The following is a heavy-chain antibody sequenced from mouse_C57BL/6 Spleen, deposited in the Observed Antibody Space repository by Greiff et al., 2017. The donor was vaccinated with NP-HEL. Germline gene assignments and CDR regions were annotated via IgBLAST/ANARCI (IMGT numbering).Heavy chain of an antibody. V-gene: IGHV1-53*01. CDR2: INPSNGGT. J-gene: IGHJ2*01. D-gene: IGHD4-1*01. Sequence: QVQLQQSGTELVKPGASVKLSCKASGYTFTSYWMHWVKQRPGQGLEWIGNINPSNGGTNYNEKFKSKATLTVAKSSSTAYMQLSSLTSEDSAVYYCARIVLNWSFDYWGQGTTLTVSS. CDR1: GYTFTSYW. CDR3: ARIVLNWSFDY.